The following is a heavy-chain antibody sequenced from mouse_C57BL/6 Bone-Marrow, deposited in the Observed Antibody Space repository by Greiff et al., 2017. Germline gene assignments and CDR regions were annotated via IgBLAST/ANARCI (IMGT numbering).Heavy chain of an antibody. CDR3: ARHEVANWDREYYFDY. D-gene: IGHD4-1*02. CDR2: FYPGSGSI. Sequence: VKLQESGAELVKPGASVKLSCKASGYTFTEYTIHWVKQRSGQGLEWIGWFYPGSGSIKYNEKFKDKATLTADKSSSTVYMELSRLTSEDSAVYFCARHEVANWDREYYFDYWGQGTTLTVSS. CDR1: GYTFTEYT. V-gene: IGHV1-62-2*01. J-gene: IGHJ2*01.